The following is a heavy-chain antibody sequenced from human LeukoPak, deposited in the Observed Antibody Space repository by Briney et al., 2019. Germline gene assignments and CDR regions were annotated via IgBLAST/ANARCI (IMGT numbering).Heavy chain of an antibody. CDR2: ISGSGGST. J-gene: IGHJ4*02. CDR1: GFTFSSYD. D-gene: IGHD6-13*01. Sequence: GGSLRLSCAASGFTFSSYDMSWVRQAPGKGLEWVSGISGSGGSTYYADSVKGRFTISRDNSRNTLYLQMNSPRAEDTAVYYCAILPGYSSGWYEVNYWGQGSLVTVSS. V-gene: IGHV3-23*01. CDR3: AILPGYSSGWYEVNY.